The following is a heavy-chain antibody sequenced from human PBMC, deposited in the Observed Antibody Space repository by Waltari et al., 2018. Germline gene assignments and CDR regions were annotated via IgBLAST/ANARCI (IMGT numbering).Heavy chain of an antibody. D-gene: IGHD6-19*01. V-gene: IGHV3-74*03. J-gene: IGHJ4*02. Sequence: EVQLVESGGGLVQPGGSLRLSCAASGFTFRNYWMHWVRQPPGKGLVWVPRINGEGGSTTYADSVKGRFTISRDNAKNTLYLRMDSLRDDDTAVYYCASPLPDSSGWDFGYWGRGTLVTVSS. CDR1: GFTFRNYW. CDR2: INGEGGST. CDR3: ASPLPDSSGWDFGY.